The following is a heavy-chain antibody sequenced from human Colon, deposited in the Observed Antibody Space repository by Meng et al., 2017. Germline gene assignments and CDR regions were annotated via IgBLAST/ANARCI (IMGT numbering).Heavy chain of an antibody. V-gene: IGHV3-48*03. CDR2: ISSNGNTT. D-gene: IGHD3-22*01. CDR3: TREGRAVFFRFHYYQSSGYYPFDY. J-gene: IGHJ4*02. CDR1: GFTFASYA. Sequence: GGSLRLSCEASGFTFASYAMIWLRQAPGKGLEWISKISSNGNTTRYADSVKGRFTFSRDNARKSLYLQMNSLRAEDTAVYFCTREGRAVFFRFHYYQSSGYYPFDYWGQGTLVTVSS.